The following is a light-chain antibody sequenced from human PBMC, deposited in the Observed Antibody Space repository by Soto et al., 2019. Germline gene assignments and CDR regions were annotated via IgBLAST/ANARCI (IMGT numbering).Light chain of an antibody. V-gene: IGKV3-15*01. CDR2: GAS. CDR1: QSVSSN. Sequence: IVITQKKATLSVSPGERATLSCRASQSVSSNLAWYQQKPGQAPRLLIYGASTRATGIPARFSGSGSGTEFTLTISSLQSEDFAVYYCQQYNNWPTWTFGQGSKVDI. CDR3: QQYNNWPTWT. J-gene: IGKJ1*01.